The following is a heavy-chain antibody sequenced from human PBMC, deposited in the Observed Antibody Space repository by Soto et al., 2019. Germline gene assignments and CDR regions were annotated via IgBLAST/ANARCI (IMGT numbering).Heavy chain of an antibody. V-gene: IGHV3-21*06. CDR3: ARDGLTFGGD. J-gene: IGHJ4*02. D-gene: IGHD3-16*01. Sequence: EVHLVEAGGGLVKPGESLTLSCAASGFTFGSFTLNWVRQAPGKGLEWVSYISSSSAYIYYAESVKGRFTISRDNASSTLYLQMNSLSLDDTAVYFCARDGLTFGGDWGQGTLVAVSS. CDR1: GFTFGSFT. CDR2: ISSSSAYI.